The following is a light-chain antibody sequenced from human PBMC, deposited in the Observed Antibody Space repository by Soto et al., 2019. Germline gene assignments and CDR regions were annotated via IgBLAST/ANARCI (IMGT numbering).Light chain of an antibody. V-gene: IGLV6-57*04. Sequence: NFMLTQPHSVSESPGETVTISCTRTGGSIASNYVQWYQQRPGSAPSTVIYVFDQRPSGVPDRFSGSIDRSSNSASLTISGLKTEDEADYYCQSYAGNNHVELGGGTKLTVL. CDR3: QSYAGNNHVE. CDR1: GGSIASNY. CDR2: VFD. J-gene: IGLJ2*01.